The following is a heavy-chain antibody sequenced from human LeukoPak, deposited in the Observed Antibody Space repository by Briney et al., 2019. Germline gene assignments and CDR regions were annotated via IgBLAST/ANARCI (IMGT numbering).Heavy chain of an antibody. CDR2: ISAYNGNT. CDR3: ARVGVTIFGVVIIPGDY. J-gene: IGHJ4*02. Sequence: ASVKVSCKASGYTFTSYGISWVRQAPGQGLEWMGWISAYNGNTNYAQKLHGRVTMTTDTSTSTAYMELRSLRSDDTAVYYCARVGVTIFGVVIIPGDYWGQGTLVTVSS. D-gene: IGHD3-3*01. CDR1: GYTFTSYG. V-gene: IGHV1-18*01.